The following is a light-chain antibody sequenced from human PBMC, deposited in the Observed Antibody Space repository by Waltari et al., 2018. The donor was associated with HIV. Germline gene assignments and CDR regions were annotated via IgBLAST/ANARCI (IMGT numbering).Light chain of an antibody. Sequence: QSALTQPPSASGSPGQSVTISCTVASSDLGVYNSVSWYQQRPGKAPKVIISEGSKRSSGVPNSFSGSTSGNTASLTVTGLQADDEAEYFCSFYGGSNILVFGGGTKLTVL. CDR2: EGS. CDR3: SFYGGSNILV. V-gene: IGLV2-8*01. J-gene: IGLJ2*01. CDR1: SSDLGVYNS.